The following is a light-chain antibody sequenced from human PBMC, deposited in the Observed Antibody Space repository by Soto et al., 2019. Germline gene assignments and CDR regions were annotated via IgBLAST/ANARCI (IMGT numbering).Light chain of an antibody. CDR3: MQALQTPLT. Sequence: DIVMTQSPLSLLVIPGEPASISCWSSQSLLNSNGNNNLNWYLQKPGQSPQVLIYLGSNRASGVPDRFSGSGSGTDFTLRISRVEAEDVGVYYCMQALQTPLTFGQGTRLEIK. CDR2: LGS. J-gene: IGKJ5*01. V-gene: IGKV2-28*01. CDR1: QSLLNSNGNNN.